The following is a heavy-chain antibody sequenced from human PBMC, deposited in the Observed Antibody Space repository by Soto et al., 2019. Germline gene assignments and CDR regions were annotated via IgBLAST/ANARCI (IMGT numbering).Heavy chain of an antibody. D-gene: IGHD3-10*01. V-gene: IGHV4-31*03. CDR1: GGSITRGGYY. CDR3: ERGHRIRGIVRWFDP. J-gene: IGHJ5*02. CDR2: IYEGGST. Sequence: PSETLSLTCTVSGGSITRGGYYWSWIRQHPVKGLEWIGYIYEGGSTYYNPSLKSRVTISVDTSKNQFSLSLSSVAAADTAVYYCERGHRIRGIVRWFDPWGQGTLVTVYS.